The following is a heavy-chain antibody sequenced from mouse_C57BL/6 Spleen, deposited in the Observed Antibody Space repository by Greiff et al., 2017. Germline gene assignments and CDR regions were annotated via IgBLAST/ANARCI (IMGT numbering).Heavy chain of an antibody. D-gene: IGHD1-1*01. CDR2: IYPSDSET. CDR1: GYTFTSYW. V-gene: IGHV1-61*01. Sequence: QVQLQQPGAELVRPGSSVKLSCKASGYTFTSYWMDWVKQRPGQGLEWIGNIYPSDSETHYNQKFKDKATLTVDKSSSTAYMQLSSLTSDDSAVYYCAREGYGSSPWYFDVWGTGATGTVSS. CDR3: AREGYGSSPWYFDV. J-gene: IGHJ1*03.